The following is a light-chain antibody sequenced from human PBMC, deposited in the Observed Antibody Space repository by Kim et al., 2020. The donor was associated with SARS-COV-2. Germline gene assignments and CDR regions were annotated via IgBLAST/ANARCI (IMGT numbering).Light chain of an antibody. V-gene: IGLV3-1*01. J-gene: IGLJ3*02. CDR2: QHT. CDR1: KLGDKY. Sequence: SYELTQPPSVSVSPGQTASITCSGSKLGDKYAYWYQKKPSQSPILVIYQHTKRPSGISQRFSGSSFGNTATLTISRAQTMDEADYYCQAWDSSTAVFGGG. CDR3: QAWDSSTAV.